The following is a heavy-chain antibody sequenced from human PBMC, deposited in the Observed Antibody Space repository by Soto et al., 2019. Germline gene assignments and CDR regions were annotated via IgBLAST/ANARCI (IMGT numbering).Heavy chain of an antibody. CDR2: IDPSDSYT. CDR1: GYSFTSYW. Sequence: ESLKISCKGSGYSFTSYWISWVRQMPGKGLEWMGRIDPSDSYTNYSPTFQGHVTISADKSISTAYLQWSSLKASDTAMYYCARHVVHSSGLYPDAFDIWGQGTMVTVSS. D-gene: IGHD3-22*01. CDR3: ARHVVHSSGLYPDAFDI. J-gene: IGHJ3*02. V-gene: IGHV5-10-1*01.